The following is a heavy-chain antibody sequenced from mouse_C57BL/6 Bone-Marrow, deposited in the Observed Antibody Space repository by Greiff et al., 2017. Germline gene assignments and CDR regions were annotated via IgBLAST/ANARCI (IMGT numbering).Heavy chain of an antibody. V-gene: IGHV1-54*01. J-gene: IGHJ2*01. CDR1: GYAFTNYL. D-gene: IGHD3-3*01. CDR3: ARRDGTLFDY. Sequence: QVQLKQSGAELVRPGTSVKVSCKASGYAFTNYLIEWVKQRPGQGLEWIGVINPGSGGTNYNEKFKGKATLTADKSSSTAYMQLSSLTSEDSAVYFCARRDGTLFDYWGQGTTLTVSS. CDR2: INPGSGGT.